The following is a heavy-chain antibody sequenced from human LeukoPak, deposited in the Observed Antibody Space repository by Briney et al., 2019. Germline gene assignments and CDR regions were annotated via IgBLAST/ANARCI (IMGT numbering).Heavy chain of an antibody. CDR3: AKDIATAKLFYLDY. J-gene: IGHJ4*02. CDR2: ITWNSGSI. Sequence: GGSLRLSCAASGFTFDDYAMHWVRQAPGKGLEWVSGITWNSGSIGYADSVKGRFTISRDNAKNSLYLQMNSLGAEDTAFYYCAKDIATAKLFYLDYWGQGTLVTVSS. V-gene: IGHV3-9*01. D-gene: IGHD2/OR15-2a*01. CDR1: GFTFDDYA.